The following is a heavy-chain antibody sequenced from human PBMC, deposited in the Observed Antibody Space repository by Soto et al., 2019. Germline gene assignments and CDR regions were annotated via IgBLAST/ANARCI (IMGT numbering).Heavy chain of an antibody. CDR3: AKEAAATGGIGAFEI. CDR2: ISYDGSIK. D-gene: IGHD1-26*01. CDR1: GFTFSSSG. V-gene: IGHV3-30*18. J-gene: IGHJ3*02. Sequence: TGGSLRLSCAASGFTFSSSGMHWVRQAPGKGLEWVAVISYDGSIKYYADSVRGRFTISRDNSKNTLYLQMNSLRAEDTAVFYCAKEAAATGGIGAFEIWGQGTLVTVSS.